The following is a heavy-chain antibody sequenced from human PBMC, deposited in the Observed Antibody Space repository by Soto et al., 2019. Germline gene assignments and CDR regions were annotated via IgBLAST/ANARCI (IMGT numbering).Heavy chain of an antibody. CDR1: GFTFSSYG. D-gene: IGHD6-13*01. V-gene: IGHV3-33*01. CDR3: ARDTIAVAGTAPELLIDY. Sequence: PGGSLRLSCAASGFTFSSYGMHWVRQAPGKGLEWVAVIWYDGSNKYYADSVKGRFTISRDNSKNTLYLQMNSLRAEDTAVYYCARDTIAVAGTAPELLIDYWGPGTLVTVAS. CDR2: IWYDGSNK. J-gene: IGHJ4*02.